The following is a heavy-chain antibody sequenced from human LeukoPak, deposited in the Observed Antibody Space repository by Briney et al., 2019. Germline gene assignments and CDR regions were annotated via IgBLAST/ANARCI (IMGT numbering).Heavy chain of an antibody. CDR2: IYTSGST. J-gene: IGHJ4*02. D-gene: IGHD1-1*01. CDR3: ARGDNWNDGYFDY. V-gene: IGHV4-61*02. CDR1: GGSISSSSYY. Sequence: TLSLTCTVSGGSISSSSYYWSWIRQPAGKGLEWIGRIYTSGSTNYNPSLKSRVTMSVDTSKNQFSLKLSSVTAADTAVYYCARGDNWNDGYFDYWGQGTLVTVSS.